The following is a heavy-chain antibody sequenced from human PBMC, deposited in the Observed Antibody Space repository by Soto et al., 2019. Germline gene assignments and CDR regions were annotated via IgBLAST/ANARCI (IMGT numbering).Heavy chain of an antibody. CDR1: GFTVSNNY. Sequence: EVQLVESGGGLIQPGGSLRLSCAASGFTVSNNYMSWVRQAPGKGLEWVSGIQNSGSTYYADSVKGRFTISRDNSKNTLYLQMNSLRGEDTAVYYCAGRRGYQWFDPWGQGTLVTVSS. D-gene: IGHD2-2*01. CDR2: IQNSGST. V-gene: IGHV3-53*01. J-gene: IGHJ5*02. CDR3: AGRRGYQWFDP.